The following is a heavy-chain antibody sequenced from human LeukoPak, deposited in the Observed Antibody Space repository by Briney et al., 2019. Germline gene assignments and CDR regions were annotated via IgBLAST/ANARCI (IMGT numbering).Heavy chain of an antibody. CDR2: IYHSGST. CDR3: ARVRYFDSSGYYYDFDY. D-gene: IGHD3-22*01. Sequence: PSETLSLTCTVSGYSISSGYYWGWIRQPPGKGLEWIGNIYHSGSTYYNPSLKSRVTISVDTSKNQFSLKLTSVTAADTAVYYCARVRYFDSSGYYYDFDYWGQGTLVTVSS. CDR1: GYSISSGYY. J-gene: IGHJ4*02. V-gene: IGHV4-38-2*02.